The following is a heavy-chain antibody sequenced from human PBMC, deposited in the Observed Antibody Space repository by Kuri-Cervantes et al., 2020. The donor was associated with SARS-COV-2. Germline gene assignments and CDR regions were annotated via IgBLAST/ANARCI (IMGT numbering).Heavy chain of an antibody. CDR2: IDPSDSYT. Sequence: KVSCKGSGYSFTSYWISWVRQMPGKGLEWMGRIDPSDSYTNYSPSFQGHVTISADKSISTAYLQWSSLKASDTAMYYCATLRGYCSSTSCYPGAEYFQHWGQGTLVTVSS. D-gene: IGHD2-2*01. V-gene: IGHV5-10-1*01. J-gene: IGHJ1*01. CDR1: GYSFTSYW. CDR3: ATLRGYCSSTSCYPGAEYFQH.